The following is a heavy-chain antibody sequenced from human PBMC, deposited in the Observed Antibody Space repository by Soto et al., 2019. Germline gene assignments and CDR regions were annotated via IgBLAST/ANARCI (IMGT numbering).Heavy chain of an antibody. Sequence: GGSLRLSCAASGFTFSSYEMNWVRQAPGKGLEWVSYISSSGSTIYYADSVKGRFTISRDNAKNSLYLQMNSLRAEDTAVYYCARDMRFLEWLLYNWFDPWGQGTLVTVSS. CDR1: GFTFSSYE. V-gene: IGHV3-48*03. CDR3: ARDMRFLEWLLYNWFDP. J-gene: IGHJ5*02. CDR2: ISSSGSTI. D-gene: IGHD3-3*01.